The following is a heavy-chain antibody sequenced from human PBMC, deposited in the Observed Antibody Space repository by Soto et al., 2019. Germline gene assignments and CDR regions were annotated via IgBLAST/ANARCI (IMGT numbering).Heavy chain of an antibody. J-gene: IGHJ3*02. D-gene: IGHD2-15*01. Sequence: SETLSLTCTVSGGSISSSSYYWGWIRQPPGKGLEWIGTIYYSGSTYYNPSLKSRVTISVDTSKNQFSLKLSSVTAADAAVYYCARVGYCSGGSCYWGWSETLHAFDIWGQGTMVTVSS. CDR1: GGSISSSSYY. V-gene: IGHV4-39*01. CDR2: IYYSGST. CDR3: ARVGYCSGGSCYWGWSETLHAFDI.